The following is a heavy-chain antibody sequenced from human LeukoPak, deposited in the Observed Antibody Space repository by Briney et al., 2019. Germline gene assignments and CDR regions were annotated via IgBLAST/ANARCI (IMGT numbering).Heavy chain of an antibody. CDR3: ARDGYSSRWYFDY. CDR1: GFTFDDYA. V-gene: IGHV3-9*01. CDR2: ISWNSGSI. J-gene: IGHJ4*02. D-gene: IGHD6-13*01. Sequence: GGSLRLSCAASGFTFDDYAMHWVRQAPGKGLEWVSGISWNSGSIGYADSVKGRFTISRDNAKNPVYLQMNSLRAEDTAVYYCARDGYSSRWYFDYWGQGTLVTVSS.